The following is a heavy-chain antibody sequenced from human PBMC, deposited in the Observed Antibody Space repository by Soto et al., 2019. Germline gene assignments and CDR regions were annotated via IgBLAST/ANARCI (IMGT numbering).Heavy chain of an antibody. CDR1: GFTFSSYA. D-gene: IGHD3-10*01. CDR3: AKDLNGSGSFTSYYHYGMDV. CDR2: ISGSGRNT. Sequence: EVQMLESGGGLVHPGGSLRLSCAASGFTFSSYAMNWVRQAPGKGLEWVSSISGSGRNTYYADSVKGRLTISRDSSKNTLYLQMNCLRVEDTGVYYCAKDLNGSGSFTSYYHYGMDVWGQGTTVTVSS. J-gene: IGHJ6*02. V-gene: IGHV3-23*01.